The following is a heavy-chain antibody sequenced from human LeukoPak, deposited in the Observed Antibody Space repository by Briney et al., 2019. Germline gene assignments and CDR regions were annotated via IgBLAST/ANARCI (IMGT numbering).Heavy chain of an antibody. CDR3: ARILEAAGGDY. Sequence: GGSLRLSCVASGFTFSDYYINWIRQAPGMGLEWIAYLSSGGSMIYYADSVKGRFTISRDNAKNSLYLQMNSLRAEDTAVYYCARILEAAGGDYWGQGTLVTVPS. V-gene: IGHV3-11*04. CDR1: GFTFSDYY. J-gene: IGHJ4*02. CDR2: LSSGGSMI. D-gene: IGHD6-13*01.